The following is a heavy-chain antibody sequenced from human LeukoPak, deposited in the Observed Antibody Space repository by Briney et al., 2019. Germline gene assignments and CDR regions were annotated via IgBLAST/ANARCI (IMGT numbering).Heavy chain of an antibody. CDR1: GYTFTKNA. CDR2: VSTYNGDT. CDR3: ARDGGAPGPIYGDY. J-gene: IGHJ4*02. Sequence: ASVKVSCKASGYTFTKNAMNWVRQAPGQGLEWMGWVSTYNGDTKYAQKFQDRVTMTRDTSTTTVYMELRGLRSDDTAVYYCARDGGAPGPIYGDYWGQGTPVTVSS. V-gene: IGHV1-18*01. D-gene: IGHD4-23*01.